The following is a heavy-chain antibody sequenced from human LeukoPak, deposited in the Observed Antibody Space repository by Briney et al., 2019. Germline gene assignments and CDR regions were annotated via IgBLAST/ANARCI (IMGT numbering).Heavy chain of an antibody. D-gene: IGHD3-3*01. J-gene: IGHJ4*02. CDR3: STERPQYYDFWSGYYVVGVYDY. V-gene: IGHV3-15*01. CDR2: INSKTGGGTT. CDR1: GFTFSNAW. Sequence: PGGSLRLSCAASGFTFSNAWMSWVRQTPGKGLEWVGRINSKTGGGTTDYAAPVKGRFTISRDDSKNTLYLQMNSLKTEDTAVYYCSTERPQYYDFWSGYYVVGVYDYWGQGTLVTVSS.